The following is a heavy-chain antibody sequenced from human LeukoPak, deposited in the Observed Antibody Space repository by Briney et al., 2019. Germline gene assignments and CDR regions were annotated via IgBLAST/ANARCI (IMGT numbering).Heavy chain of an antibody. CDR1: GGSISSSSYY. D-gene: IGHD1-1*01. CDR3: AREHLERRSDPSVVIDY. J-gene: IGHJ4*02. Sequence: SETLSLTCTVSGGSISSSSYYWGWIRQPPGKGLEWIGSIYYSGSTYYNPSLKSRVTISVDKSKNQFSLKLSSVTAADTAVYYCAREHLERRSDPSVVIDYWGQGTLVTVSS. V-gene: IGHV4-39*07. CDR2: IYYSGST.